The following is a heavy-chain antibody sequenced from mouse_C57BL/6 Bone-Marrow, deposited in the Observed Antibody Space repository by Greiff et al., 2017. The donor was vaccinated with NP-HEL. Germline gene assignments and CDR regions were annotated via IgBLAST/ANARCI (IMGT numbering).Heavy chain of an antibody. J-gene: IGHJ3*01. V-gene: IGHV5-12*01. Sequence: EVHLVESGGGLVQPGGSLKLSCAASGFTFSDYYMYWVRQTPEKRLEWVAYISNGGGSTYYPDTVKGRFTISRDNAKNTLYLQMSRLKSEDTAMYYCASSVFYGSRGFAYWGQGTLVTVSA. CDR1: GFTFSDYY. CDR3: ASSVFYGSRGFAY. D-gene: IGHD1-1*01. CDR2: ISNGGGST.